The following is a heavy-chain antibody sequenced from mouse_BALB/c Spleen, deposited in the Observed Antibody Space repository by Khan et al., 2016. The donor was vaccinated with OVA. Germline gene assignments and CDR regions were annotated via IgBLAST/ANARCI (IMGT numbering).Heavy chain of an antibody. CDR1: GYTFTNYG. Sequence: QIQLVQSGPELKKPGETVKISCKASGYTFTNYGMNWMKQAPGKGLKWMGWINTYTGEPAYAGDFKGRFAFSLETSATTAYLQINNLKNEDMATYFCVRCRDYYGSSSYYFDYWGQGTTLTVSS. J-gene: IGHJ2*01. V-gene: IGHV9-1*02. D-gene: IGHD1-1*01. CDR3: VRCRDYYGSSSYYFDY. CDR2: INTYTGEP.